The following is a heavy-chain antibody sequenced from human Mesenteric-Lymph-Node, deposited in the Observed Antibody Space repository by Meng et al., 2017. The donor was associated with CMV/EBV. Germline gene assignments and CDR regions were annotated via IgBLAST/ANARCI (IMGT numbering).Heavy chain of an antibody. V-gene: IGHV3-23*01. J-gene: IGHJ4*02. CDR1: GFTFINYA. Sequence: GGSLRLSCTASGFTFINYAMSWLRQAPGKGLEWVSSTSGGGSSTYYADSVTGRFTISRDNSKNTLYLEMNSLRADDTAVYYCAKDRAVYSVFGVIMPDYWGQGTQVTVSS. CDR3: AKDRAVYSVFGVIMPDY. CDR2: TSGGGSST. D-gene: IGHD3-3*01.